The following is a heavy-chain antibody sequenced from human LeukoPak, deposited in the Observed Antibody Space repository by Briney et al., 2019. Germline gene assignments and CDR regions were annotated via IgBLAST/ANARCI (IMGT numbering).Heavy chain of an antibody. CDR3: ARGFDL. J-gene: IGHJ2*01. CDR1: GGSFSGYY. Sequence: PSETLSLTCAVYGGSFSGYYWSWIRQPPGKGLEWIGEINHSGGTNYNPSLKSRVTISVDTSKNQFSLKLSSVTAADTAVYYCARGFDLWGRGTLVTVSS. V-gene: IGHV4-34*01. CDR2: INHSGGT.